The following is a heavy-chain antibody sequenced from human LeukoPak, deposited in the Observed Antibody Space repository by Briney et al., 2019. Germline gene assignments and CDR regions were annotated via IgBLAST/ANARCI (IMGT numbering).Heavy chain of an antibody. CDR1: GGSISSGGYY. Sequence: ETLSLTCTVSGGSISSGGYYWSWIRQAPGKGLKWVSTISTGGGNTYYADSVQGRFTVSRDDSKNTLYLQMNSLRAEDTAVYYCAKDGGLWISAHWGDSWGRGTLVTVSS. CDR3: AKDGGLWISAHWGDS. D-gene: IGHD2-2*03. V-gene: IGHV3-23*01. J-gene: IGHJ4*02. CDR2: ISTGGGNT.